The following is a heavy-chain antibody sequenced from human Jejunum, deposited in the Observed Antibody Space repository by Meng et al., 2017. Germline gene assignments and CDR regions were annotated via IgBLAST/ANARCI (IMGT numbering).Heavy chain of an antibody. Sequence: QVQLQESGPGLVKPSQSLSLTCSVSGGSISGDDYYWSWIRQPPGKGLEWIGYIHYIGSAFYHPSLKSRVTMSVDTSKNQFSLKVDSVTAADTAVYYCARMDSAFHYFDYWGQGTLVTVSS. CDR2: IHYIGSA. CDR3: ARMDSAFHYFDY. CDR1: GGSISGDDYY. D-gene: IGHD1-26*01. V-gene: IGHV4-30-4*01. J-gene: IGHJ4*02.